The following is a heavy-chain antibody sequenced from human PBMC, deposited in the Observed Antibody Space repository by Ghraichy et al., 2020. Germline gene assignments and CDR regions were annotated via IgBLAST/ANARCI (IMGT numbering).Heavy chain of an antibody. CDR1: GFTFSSYN. V-gene: IGHV3-64D*06. Sequence: GSLRLSCSASGFTFSSYNMYWVRQAPGKGLEYVSGISSNGVTTNYADSVQGRFTVSRDNSKNTLYFQMSSLRPEDTAVYYCVRRTEDYIWGSLRPFDYWGEGTLVTVSS. D-gene: IGHD3-16*01. CDR3: VRRTEDYIWGSLRPFDY. CDR2: ISSNGVTT. J-gene: IGHJ4*02.